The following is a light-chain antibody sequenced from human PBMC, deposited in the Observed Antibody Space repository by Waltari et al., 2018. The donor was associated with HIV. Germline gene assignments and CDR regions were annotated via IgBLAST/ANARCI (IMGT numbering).Light chain of an antibody. CDR1: SSDVGGYNY. CDR2: DVS. V-gene: IGLV2-11*01. J-gene: IGLJ2*01. Sequence: QPALTHPRSASGSPGPSVTITCPVSSSDVGGYNYVSGYQQHPTKAPQLIIYDVSQRPSGVPARFSGAKSGNRASLTISGLQAEDEADYYCYSYAGSLLFGGGTKLTVL. CDR3: YSYAGSLL.